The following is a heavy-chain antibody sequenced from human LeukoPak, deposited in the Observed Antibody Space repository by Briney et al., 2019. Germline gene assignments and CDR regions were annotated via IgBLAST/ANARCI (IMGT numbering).Heavy chain of an antibody. D-gene: IGHD2-2*02. CDR1: GGSFSGYY. V-gene: IGHV4-34*01. CDR3: ARGKRDIVVVPAAIHYYYYMDV. J-gene: IGHJ6*03. Sequence: SETLSLTCAVYGGSFSGYYWSWIRQPPGKGLEWIGEINHSGSTNYNPSLKSRVTISVDPSKNQFSLKLSSVTAADTAVYYCARGKRDIVVVPAAIHYYYYMDVWGKGTTVTVSS. CDR2: INHSGST.